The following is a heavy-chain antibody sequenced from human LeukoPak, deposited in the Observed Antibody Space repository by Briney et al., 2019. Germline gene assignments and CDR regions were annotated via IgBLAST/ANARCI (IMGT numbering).Heavy chain of an antibody. Sequence: TGGSLRLSCAASGFTFTNYAMSWVRQAPGKGLEWVSSISGSGSSKYFADSVKGRITISRDNSKNTLYVQMHSLRAEDTAVYYCAKSVTADPWGQGTLVTVSS. CDR1: GFTFTNYA. V-gene: IGHV3-23*01. CDR3: AKSVTADP. J-gene: IGHJ5*02. CDR2: ISGSGSSK. D-gene: IGHD2-21*02.